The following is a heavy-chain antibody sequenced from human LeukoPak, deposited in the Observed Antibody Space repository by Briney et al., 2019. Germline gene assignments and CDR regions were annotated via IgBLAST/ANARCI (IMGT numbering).Heavy chain of an antibody. V-gene: IGHV4-59*01. CDR2: IYYSGST. D-gene: IGHD6-13*01. CDR1: GGSISSYY. Sequence: SGTLSLTCTVSGGSISSYYWSWIRQPPGKGLEWIGYIYYSGSTNYNPSLKSRVTISVDTSKNQFSLKLSSVTAADTAVYYCARGGLFLSAAGNFDYWGQGTLVTVSS. CDR3: ARGGLFLSAAGNFDY. J-gene: IGHJ4*02.